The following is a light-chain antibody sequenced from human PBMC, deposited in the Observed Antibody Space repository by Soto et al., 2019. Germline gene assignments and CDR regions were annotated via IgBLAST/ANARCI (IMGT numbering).Light chain of an antibody. J-gene: IGLJ3*02. CDR2: SSN. CDR1: SSNIGSNS. Sequence: SVLTQPPSASGTPGQRVTISCSGSSSNIGSNSVTWYQQFPGTAPKLLMYSSNQRPSGVPDRFSGSKSGTSASLAISGLQSEDEADYYCAAWDGSLNVWVFGGGTKLTVL. V-gene: IGLV1-44*01. CDR3: AAWDGSLNVWV.